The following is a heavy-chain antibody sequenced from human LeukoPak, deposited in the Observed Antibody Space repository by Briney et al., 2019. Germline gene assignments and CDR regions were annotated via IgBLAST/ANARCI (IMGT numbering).Heavy chain of an antibody. V-gene: IGHV3-30-3*01. CDR1: GFTFSSYA. J-gene: IGHJ4*02. D-gene: IGHD6-13*01. CDR3: ARETSPLEYSSSWYGDY. CDR2: ISYDGSNK. Sequence: GRSLRLSCAASGFTFSSYAMHWVRQAPGKGLEWVAVISYDGSNKYYADSVKGRFTISRDNSKNTLYLQMNSLRAEDTAVCYCARETSPLEYSSSWYGDYWGQGTLVTVSS.